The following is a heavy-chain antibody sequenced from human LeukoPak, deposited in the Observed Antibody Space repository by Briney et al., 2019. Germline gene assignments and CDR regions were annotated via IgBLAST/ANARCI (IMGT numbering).Heavy chain of an antibody. J-gene: IGHJ4*02. CDR1: GFTFSSYA. CDR3: TIDGGPTRSSTWYGYFDS. Sequence: GGSLRLSCAASGFTFSSYAMSWVRQAPGKGLEWVGRIKSKTDGGTTDYAAPVKGLFTISRDDSKSTLYLQMNSLKTEDTAVYYCTIDGGPTRSSTWYGYFDSWGQGTLVTVSS. D-gene: IGHD6-13*01. V-gene: IGHV3-15*01. CDR2: IKSKTDGGTT.